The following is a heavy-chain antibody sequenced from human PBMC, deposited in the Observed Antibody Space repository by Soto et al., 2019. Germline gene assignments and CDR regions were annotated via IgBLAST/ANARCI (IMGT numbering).Heavy chain of an antibody. CDR1: GGTFSSYT. Sequence: QVQLVQSGAEVKKPGSSVKVSCKASGGTFSSYTISWVRQAPGQGLEWMGRIIPILGIANYAQKFQGRVTITADXXAXTXXMELSSLRPEDTAVYYCARDSRSYRAVAAGNWFDPWGQGTLVTVSS. V-gene: IGHV1-69*08. CDR3: ARDSRSYRAVAAGNWFDP. J-gene: IGHJ5*02. CDR2: IIPILGIA. D-gene: IGHD6-19*01.